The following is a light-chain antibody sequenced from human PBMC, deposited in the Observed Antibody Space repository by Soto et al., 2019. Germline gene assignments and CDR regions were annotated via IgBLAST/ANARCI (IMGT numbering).Light chain of an antibody. V-gene: IGKV1-39*01. CDR1: QTISSY. J-gene: IGKJ1*01. Sequence: IQMTQSPSSLSASVGDRVTITCRASQTISSYLNWYQQTPGRAPKLLIYAASSLQGGVPSRFSGSGSGTDFTLTIRSLQPEDFATFYCQQTYSTPSTWTFGQGTKVEIK. CDR2: AAS. CDR3: QQTYSTPSTWT.